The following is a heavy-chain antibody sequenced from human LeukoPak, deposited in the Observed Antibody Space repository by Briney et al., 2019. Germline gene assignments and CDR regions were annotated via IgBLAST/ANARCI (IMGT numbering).Heavy chain of an antibody. D-gene: IGHD2-8*01. CDR1: GGSIRSGSYY. CDR2: IYASGST. CDR3: AREGYCTNGVCYPIDY. Sequence: SETLSLTCTVSGGSIRSGSYYWSWIRQPAGEGLEWIGRIYASGSTNYNPSLKSRVTISVDTSKNQFSLKLSSVTAADTAVYYCAREGYCTNGVCYPIDYWGQGTPVTVSS. J-gene: IGHJ4*02. V-gene: IGHV4-61*02.